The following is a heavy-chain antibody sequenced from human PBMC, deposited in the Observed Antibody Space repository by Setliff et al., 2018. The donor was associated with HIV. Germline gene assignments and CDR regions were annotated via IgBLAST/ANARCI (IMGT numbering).Heavy chain of an antibody. CDR3: AREDTTGYYSLSAFDI. Sequence: LSLTCAVYGGSLSDYYWSWIRQPPGKGLEWLGEIHSSGNTNYNPSLKSRVTISVDTSKNQFSLKLKSVTAADTAVYYCAREDTTGYYSLSAFDIWGQGTLVTVSS. J-gene: IGHJ3*02. CDR2: IHSSGNT. CDR1: GGSLSDYY. D-gene: IGHD3-22*01. V-gene: IGHV4-34*01.